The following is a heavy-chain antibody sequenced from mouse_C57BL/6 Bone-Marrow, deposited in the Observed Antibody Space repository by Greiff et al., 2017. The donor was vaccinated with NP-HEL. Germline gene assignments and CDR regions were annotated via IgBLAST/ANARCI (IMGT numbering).Heavy chain of an antibody. V-gene: IGHV1-59*01. CDR2: IDPSDSYT. D-gene: IGHD2-1*01. CDR1: GYTFTSYW. CDR3: ARRDIYLGSFDV. Sequence: QVQLKQPGAELVRPGTSVKLSCKASGYTFTSYWMHWVKQRPGQGLEWIGVIDPSDSYTNYNQKFKGKATLTVDTSSSTAYMQLSSLTSEDSAVYYCARRDIYLGSFDVWGTGTTVTVSS. J-gene: IGHJ1*03.